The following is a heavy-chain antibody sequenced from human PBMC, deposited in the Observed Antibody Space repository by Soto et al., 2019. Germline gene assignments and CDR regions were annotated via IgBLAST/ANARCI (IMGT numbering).Heavy chain of an antibody. CDR1: GFTFSSYG. CDR3: AKEVRYYYDSRGVDAFDI. D-gene: IGHD3-22*01. V-gene: IGHV3-30*18. J-gene: IGHJ3*02. CDR2: ISYHGSDQ. Sequence: QVQLVESGGGVVQPGRSLRLSCAASGFTFSSYGMHWVRQAPGKGLEWVAVISYHGSDQYYGGSVKGRYTISKDNSKNTVHLQINSLRAEDMAVYYCAKEVRYYYDSRGVDAFDIWGQGTVVTVSS.